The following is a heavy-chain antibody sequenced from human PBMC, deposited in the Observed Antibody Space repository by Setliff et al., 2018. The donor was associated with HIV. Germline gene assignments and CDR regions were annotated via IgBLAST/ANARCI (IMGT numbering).Heavy chain of an antibody. CDR1: GFTFSTYA. Sequence: PGGSLRLSCAASGFTFSTYAMTWVRQAPGRGLQWVSTIGSGGDTHYPDSVKGRFTISRDNSKNMLSLQLNSLRADDTAVYYCARHEPYSSGWFVDYWGQGTQVTVSS. V-gene: IGHV3-23*01. D-gene: IGHD6-19*01. CDR3: ARHEPYSSGWFVDY. J-gene: IGHJ4*02. CDR2: IGSGGDT.